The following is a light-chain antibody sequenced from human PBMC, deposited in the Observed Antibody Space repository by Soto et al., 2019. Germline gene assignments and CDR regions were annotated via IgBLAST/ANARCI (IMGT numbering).Light chain of an antibody. CDR1: QGISNY. CDR3: QKYYGAQWA. J-gene: IGKJ1*01. Sequence: DIQMTQSPSSLTASVGDRVTITCRASQGISNYLDWYQQKPGKVPKLLIYAASTLQSGVPSRFSGSGSGTHFTLTISSLQPEEAATYYCQKYYGAQWAFGQGTKVEIK. CDR2: AAS. V-gene: IGKV1-27*01.